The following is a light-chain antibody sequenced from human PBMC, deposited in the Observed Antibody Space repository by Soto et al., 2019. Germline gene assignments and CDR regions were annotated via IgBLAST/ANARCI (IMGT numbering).Light chain of an antibody. CDR3: AAWDASLSGVV. J-gene: IGLJ2*01. V-gene: IGLV1-44*01. CDR1: SSNIGSKT. CDR2: SNN. Sequence: QSVLTQPPSASGTPGQRVTISCSGSSSNIGSKTVNWYQQLPGTAPKLLIYSNNQRPSGVPDRFSGSKSGTSASLAISGLQSEEEADYYCAAWDASLSGVVFGGETKLTVL.